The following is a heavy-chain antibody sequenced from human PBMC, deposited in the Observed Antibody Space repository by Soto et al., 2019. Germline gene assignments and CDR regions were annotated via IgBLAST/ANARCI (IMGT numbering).Heavy chain of an antibody. D-gene: IGHD4-17*01. V-gene: IGHV4-59*01. J-gene: IGHJ1*01. CDR2: VYYIGTT. Sequence: QVQLQESGPGLVKPSETLSLTCTVSGGSISGYYWSWIRQPPGKELEWIGCVYYIGTTNYNPSLKRRVTLSVDTSKNQFSLMLSSVTAADAAIYYCARGRENDSGGNLQDWGQGTLVTVSS. CDR3: ARGRENDSGGNLQD. CDR1: GGSISGYY.